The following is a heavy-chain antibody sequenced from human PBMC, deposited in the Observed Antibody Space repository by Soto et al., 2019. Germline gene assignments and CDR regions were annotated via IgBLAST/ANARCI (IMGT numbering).Heavy chain of an antibody. CDR2: IYWDDDK. D-gene: IGHD2-8*02. CDR1: GFSLSTSGVG. J-gene: IGHJ3*02. CDR3: AHYFYILVDDAFDI. V-gene: IGHV2-5*02. Sequence: QITLKESGPTLVKPTQTLTLTCTFSGFSLSTSGVGVGWIRQPPGKALEWLALIYWDDDKRSSPSLKSRLTITKDTSKNQVVLTMTNMDPVDTATYYCAHYFYILVDDAFDIWGQGTMVTVSS.